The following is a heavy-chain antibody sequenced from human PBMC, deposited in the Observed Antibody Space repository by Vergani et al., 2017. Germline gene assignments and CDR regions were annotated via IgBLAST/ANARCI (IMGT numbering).Heavy chain of an antibody. J-gene: IGHJ4*02. CDR2: ISYDGSNK. Sequence: QVQLVESGGGVVQPGRSLRLSCAASGFTFSSYAMHWVRQAPGKGLEWVAVISYDGSNKYYADSVKGRFTISRDNSKNTLYLQMNILRAANTAVYYCARDAPIYDSSGYYSYWGQGTLVTVSS. CDR3: ARDAPIYDSSGYYSY. V-gene: IGHV3-30*01. CDR1: GFTFSSYA. D-gene: IGHD3-22*01.